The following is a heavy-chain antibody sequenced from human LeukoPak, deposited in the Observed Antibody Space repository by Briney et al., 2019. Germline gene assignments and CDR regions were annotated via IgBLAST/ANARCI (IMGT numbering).Heavy chain of an antibody. Sequence: SVKVSCKASGGTFSSYAISWVRPAPGQGLEWMGGIIPIFGTANYAQKFQGRVTITADESTSTAYMELSSLRSEDTAVYYCARARNWNDPNWFDPWGQGTLVTVSS. CDR2: IIPIFGTA. CDR1: GGTFSSYA. J-gene: IGHJ5*02. D-gene: IGHD1-1*01. CDR3: ARARNWNDPNWFDP. V-gene: IGHV1-69*13.